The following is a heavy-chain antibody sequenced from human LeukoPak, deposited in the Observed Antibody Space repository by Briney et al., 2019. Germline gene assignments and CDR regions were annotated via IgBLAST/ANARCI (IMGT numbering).Heavy chain of an antibody. CDR3: ASARLYSSSWYCYFDY. CDR1: GMSLSSYE. CDR2: ISSGGTTI. J-gene: IGHJ4*02. Sequence: GGSLRLSCAASGMSLSSYEMNWVRQAPGKGLGWVSSISSGGTTIYYADSVKGRFTISRDNAKNSLYLQMNNLRAEDTAVYYCASARLYSSSWYCYFDYWGRGTLVTVSS. D-gene: IGHD6-13*01. V-gene: IGHV3-48*03.